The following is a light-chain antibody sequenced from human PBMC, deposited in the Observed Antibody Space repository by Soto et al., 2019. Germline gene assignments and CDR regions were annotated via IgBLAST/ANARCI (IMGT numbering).Light chain of an antibody. CDR2: GAS. V-gene: IGKV3-15*01. CDR1: QSVSSN. J-gene: IGKJ4*01. Sequence: EIVMTQSPATLSVSPGERATLSCRASQSVSSNLAWYQQKPGQAPRLLIYGASTRATGIPARFSGSGSGTEFTLTISSLQSEDFAVYYCQQYNNWPPVFRGGTKVDIK. CDR3: QQYNNWPPV.